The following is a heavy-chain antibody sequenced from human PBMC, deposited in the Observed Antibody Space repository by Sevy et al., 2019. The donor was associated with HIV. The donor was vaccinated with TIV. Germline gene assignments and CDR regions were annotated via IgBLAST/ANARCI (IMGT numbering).Heavy chain of an antibody. CDR3: ARLNFWTGYYPAMYYFDT. J-gene: IGHJ4*01. Sequence: SETLSLFSSVSGDSVSGSSWSWIRQPPGKGLEWIGNIFESGNTNYYPSLNTRATISVYTSKNQFSLQLASVAAADTAVYYCARLNFWTGYYPAMYYFDTWGRGTLVTVSS. CDR2: IFESGNT. CDR1: GDSVSGSS. D-gene: IGHD3-3*01. V-gene: IGHV4-59*08.